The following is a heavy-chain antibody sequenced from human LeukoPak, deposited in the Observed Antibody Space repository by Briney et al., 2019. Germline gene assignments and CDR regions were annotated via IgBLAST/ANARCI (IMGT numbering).Heavy chain of an antibody. D-gene: IGHD3-10*01. CDR3: ARHVGNSGSGSYLTYFDY. J-gene: IGHJ4*02. V-gene: IGHV4-59*08. Sequence: SETLSLTCTVSGGSISSYYWSWIRQPPGKGLEWIGHIYYSGSTHYNPSLKSRVTISVDTSKNQFSLKLSTVTAADTAVYYCARHVGNSGSGSYLTYFDYWGQGTLVTVSS. CDR2: IYYSGST. CDR1: GGSISSYY.